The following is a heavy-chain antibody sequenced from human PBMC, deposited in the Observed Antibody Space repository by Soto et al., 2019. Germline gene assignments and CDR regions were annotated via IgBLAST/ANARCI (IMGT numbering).Heavy chain of an antibody. CDR2: IYYSGST. CDR1: GGSISSNYYY. CDR3: TGGSGDILTGSPPGNFDY. D-gene: IGHD3-9*01. J-gene: IGHJ4*02. V-gene: IGHV4-39*07. Sequence: HSETLSLTCTVSGGSISSNYYYWGWIRQPPGKGLEWIGSIYYSGSTYYNPSLKSRVTISVDTSKNQFSLKLSSVTAADTAVYYCTGGSGDILTGSPPGNFDYWGQGTLVTVSS.